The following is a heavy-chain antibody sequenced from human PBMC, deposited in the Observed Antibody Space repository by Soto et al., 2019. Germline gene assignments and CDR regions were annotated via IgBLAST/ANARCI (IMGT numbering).Heavy chain of an antibody. CDR3: ARVRIVVVITTNNKYCDY. CDR2: IKHSGST. V-gene: IGHV4-34*01. CDR1: GGSFSGYY. D-gene: IGHD3-22*01. J-gene: IGHJ4*02. Sequence: QVQLQQWGAGLLKPSETLSLTCAVYGGSFSGYYWSWIRQPPGKGLEGIGEIKHSGSTNYNPSLKSRVTISVDTSKKQFSLKLSSVTAADTAVYYCARVRIVVVITTNNKYCDYWGQGTLVTVSS.